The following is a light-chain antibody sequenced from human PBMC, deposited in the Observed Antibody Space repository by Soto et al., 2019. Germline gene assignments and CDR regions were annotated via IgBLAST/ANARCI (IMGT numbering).Light chain of an antibody. V-gene: IGKV4-1*01. Sequence: DIVMTQSPDSLAVSLGERATINCKSSQSVLYSSNNKNYLAWYQQKPGQPPKLLIYWASTRESGVPDRFSGSGSGTDFTLIISSLQAEDVAVYYFQQYYSTPPVTFGPGTKVDIK. CDR2: WAS. J-gene: IGKJ3*01. CDR3: QQYYSTPPVT. CDR1: QSVLYSSNNKNY.